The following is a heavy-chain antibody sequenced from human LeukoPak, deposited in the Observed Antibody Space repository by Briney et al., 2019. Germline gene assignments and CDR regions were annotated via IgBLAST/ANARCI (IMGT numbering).Heavy chain of an antibody. V-gene: IGHV3-30-3*01. CDR1: GITFSSFA. CDR2: ISHDGNTK. D-gene: IGHD6-19*01. Sequence: PGGSLRLSCAASGITFSSFAIHWVRQPPGKGLEWVAVISHDGNTKMYSDSVKGRFTIFRDDSKNTLYLQLNSLRPEDTAMYYCAREITVAGNDRRFDPWGQGTLVSVSS. J-gene: IGHJ5*02. CDR3: AREITVAGNDRRFDP.